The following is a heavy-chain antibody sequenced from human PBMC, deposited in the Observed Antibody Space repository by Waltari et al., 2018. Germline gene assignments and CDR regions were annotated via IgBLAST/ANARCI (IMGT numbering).Heavy chain of an antibody. V-gene: IGHV3-9*01. CDR3: AKDGTTLKNYYGLDV. J-gene: IGHJ6*02. Sequence: EVQLVESGGGLVQPGRSLRLSCAASGFTFADYAMQWVRQGPGKGLGWVVGISRNSDRIGYADSVKGRFTISRDNAKNSLYLQMNSLRAEDTALYFCAKDGTTLKNYYGLDVWGQGTTVTVSS. CDR2: ISRNSDRI. CDR1: GFTFADYA. D-gene: IGHD4-4*01.